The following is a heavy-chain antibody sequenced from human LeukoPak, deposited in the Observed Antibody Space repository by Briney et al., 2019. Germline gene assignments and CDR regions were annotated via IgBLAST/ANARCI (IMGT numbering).Heavy chain of an antibody. CDR2: IYNDETSA. J-gene: IGHJ4*02. CDR1: GFTFSNTW. CDR3: ARGAPIDY. Sequence: GGSLCLSCAASGFTFSNTWIYWVCQGPGKGLVWVSRIYNDETSATYADSVKGRFTISRDNAKNTLYLQMDSLRVDDTAVYYCARGAPIDYFCQGTLAIVSS. V-gene: IGHV3-74*01.